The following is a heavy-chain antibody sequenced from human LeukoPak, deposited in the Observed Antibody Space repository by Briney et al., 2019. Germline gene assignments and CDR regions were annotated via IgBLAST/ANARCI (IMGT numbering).Heavy chain of an antibody. CDR3: ARGPAHGSGSQPFHP. V-gene: IGHV4-59*01. J-gene: IGHJ5*02. Sequence: SETLSLTCTVSGGSISSYYWSWIRQPPGKGLEWIGYIYYSGSTNYNPSLKSRVTISVDTSKNQFSLKLSSVTAADTAVYYCARGPAHGSGSQPFHPWGQGTLVTVSS. CDR2: IYYSGST. CDR1: GGSISSYY. D-gene: IGHD3-10*01.